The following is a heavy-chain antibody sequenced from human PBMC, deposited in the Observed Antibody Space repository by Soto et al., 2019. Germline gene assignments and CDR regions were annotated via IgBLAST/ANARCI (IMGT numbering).Heavy chain of an antibody. J-gene: IGHJ5*02. Sequence: QVQLVESGGGLVKPGGSLRLSCAASGFTFSDYSMSWIRQAPGKGLEWVSYISSSGSVTYYADSVKGRFTISWDNFWKSVYLQMNSLTADATAVHNCTRPCACCNGGGPGNWFDPWGQGTLVTVSS. CDR2: ISSSGSVT. CDR3: TRPCACCNGGGPGNWFDP. D-gene: IGHD2-8*02. CDR1: GFTFSDYS. V-gene: IGHV3-11*01.